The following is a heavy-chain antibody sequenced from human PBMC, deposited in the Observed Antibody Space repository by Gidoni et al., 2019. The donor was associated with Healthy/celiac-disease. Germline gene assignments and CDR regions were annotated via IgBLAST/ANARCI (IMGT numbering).Heavy chain of an antibody. V-gene: IGHV5-51*01. J-gene: IGHJ5*02. CDR1: GYSFTSYW. Sequence: EVQLVQSGAEVKKPGESLKISCKGSGYSFTSYWIGWVRQMPGKGLEWMGIIYPGDSDTRYSPSFQGQVTISADKPISTAYLQWSSLKASDTAMYYCARLGPDILTGYPPPAWFDPWGQGTLVTVSS. CDR3: ARLGPDILTGYPPPAWFDP. CDR2: IYPGDSDT. D-gene: IGHD3-9*01.